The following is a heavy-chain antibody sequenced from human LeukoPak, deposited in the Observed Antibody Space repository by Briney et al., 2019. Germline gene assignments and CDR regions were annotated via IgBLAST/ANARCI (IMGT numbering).Heavy chain of an antibody. J-gene: IGHJ4*02. Sequence: GGSLRLSCAASGFTSSSYSMNWVRQAPGKGLEWVSSISSSSSYIYYADSVKGRFTISRDNAKNSLYLQMNSLRAEDTAVYYCAGEYYYDSSGYSAFDYWGQGTLVTVSS. CDR1: GFTSSSYS. CDR2: ISSSSSYI. D-gene: IGHD3-22*01. CDR3: AGEYYYDSSGYSAFDY. V-gene: IGHV3-21*01.